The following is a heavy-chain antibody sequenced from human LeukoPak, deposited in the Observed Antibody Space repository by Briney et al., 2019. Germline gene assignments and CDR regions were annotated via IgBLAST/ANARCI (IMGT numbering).Heavy chain of an antibody. Sequence: PGGSLRLSCAASGFTFSNFGMNWVRQAPGKGLEWVAVISYDGSNKYYADSVKGRFTISRDNSKNTLYLQMNSLRAEDTAVYYCAKVAGTVTFGYWGQGTLVTVSS. CDR1: GFTFSNFG. D-gene: IGHD4-17*01. CDR3: AKVAGTVTFGY. V-gene: IGHV3-30*18. J-gene: IGHJ4*02. CDR2: ISYDGSNK.